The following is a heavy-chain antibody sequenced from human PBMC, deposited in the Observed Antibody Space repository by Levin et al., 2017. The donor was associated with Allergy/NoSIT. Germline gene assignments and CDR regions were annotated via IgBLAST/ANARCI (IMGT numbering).Heavy chain of an antibody. CDR3: ARDNIVLPDAFDI. CDR2: ISWNSGSI. V-gene: IGHV3-9*01. D-gene: IGHD3-16*02. J-gene: IGHJ3*02. CDR1: GFTFDDYA. Sequence: QSGGSLRLSCAASGFTFDDYAMHWVRQAPGKGLGWVSGISWNSGSIGYADSVKGRFTISRDNAKNSLYLQMNSLRTEDTALYYCARDNIVLPDAFDIWGQGTMVIVSS.